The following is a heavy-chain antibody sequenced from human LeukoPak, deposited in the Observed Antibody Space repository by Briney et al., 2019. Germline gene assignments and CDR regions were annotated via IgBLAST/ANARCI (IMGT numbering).Heavy chain of an antibody. D-gene: IGHD5-12*01. J-gene: IGHJ4*02. CDR3: ARGRYIVATIEGHYFDY. V-gene: IGHV4-59*01. CDR2: IYYSGST. Sequence: SETLSLTCTVSGGSISGYYWSWIRQPPGKGLEWIGYIYYSGSTNYNPSLRSRVTISVDTSKNQFSLKLSSVTAADTAVYYCARGRYIVATIEGHYFDYWGQGTLVTVSS. CDR1: GGSISGYY.